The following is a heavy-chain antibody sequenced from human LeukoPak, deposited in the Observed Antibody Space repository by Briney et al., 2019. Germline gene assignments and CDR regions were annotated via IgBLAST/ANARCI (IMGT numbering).Heavy chain of an antibody. J-gene: IGHJ4*02. CDR1: GYTFTSYG. CDR2: ISAYNGNT. D-gene: IGHD3-3*01. V-gene: IGHV1-18*01. CDR3: ASVPRDFWSGYQGYFDY. Sequence: ASVKASCKASGYTFTSYGISWVRQAPGQGLEWMGWISAYNGNTNYAQKLQGRVTMTTDTSTSTAYMELRSLRSEDTAVYYCASVPRDFWSGYQGYFDYWGQGTLVTVSS.